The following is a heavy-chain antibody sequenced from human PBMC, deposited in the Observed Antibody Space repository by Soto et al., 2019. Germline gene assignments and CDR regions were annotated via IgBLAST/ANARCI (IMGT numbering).Heavy chain of an antibody. CDR2: ISATGRDI. Sequence: DVQLVESGGGLVKPGGSLRLSCAASGLTLSGLNWVRQPPGKGLEWVSSISATGRDIHYADSVQGRFTISRDNDKSIMYLQMNSLRAEDTGVYYCTRGRGDYDYWGQGTRVTVSS. CDR3: TRGRGDYDY. CDR1: GLTLSG. V-gene: IGHV3-21*02. J-gene: IGHJ4*02. D-gene: IGHD3-10*01.